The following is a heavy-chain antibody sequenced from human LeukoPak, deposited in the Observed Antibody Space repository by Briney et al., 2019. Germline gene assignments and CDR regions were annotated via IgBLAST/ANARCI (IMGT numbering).Heavy chain of an antibody. V-gene: IGHV4-39*07. CDR1: GGSISSSSYY. CDR2: IYYSGST. Sequence: SETLSLTCTVSGGSISSSSYYWGWIRQPPGTGLEWIGSIYYSGSTYYNSSPKSRVTISVDKSKNQFSLKLSSVTAADTAVYYCARGNVHYDRGPEGVFDPWGQGTLVTVSS. CDR3: ARGNVHYDRGPEGVFDP. D-gene: IGHD3-22*01. J-gene: IGHJ5*02.